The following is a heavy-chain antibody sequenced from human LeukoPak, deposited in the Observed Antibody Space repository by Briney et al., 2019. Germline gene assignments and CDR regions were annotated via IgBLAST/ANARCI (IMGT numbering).Heavy chain of an antibody. V-gene: IGHV4-30-2*01. CDR1: GGSISSGGYS. Sequence: SETLSLTCAVSGGSISSGGYSWSWIRQPPGKGLEWIGYIYHSGSTYYNPSLKSRATISVDRSKNQFSLKLSSVTAADTAVYYCARAGYCSSTSCYHGYWYFDLWGRGTLVTVSS. CDR3: ARAGYCSSTSCYHGYWYFDL. J-gene: IGHJ2*01. CDR2: IYHSGST. D-gene: IGHD2-2*01.